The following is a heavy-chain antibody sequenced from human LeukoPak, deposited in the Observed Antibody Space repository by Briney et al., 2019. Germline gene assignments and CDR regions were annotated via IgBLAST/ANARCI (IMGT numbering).Heavy chain of an antibody. D-gene: IGHD3-22*01. Sequence: GRSLRLSCAASGFTFSSYGMHWVRQAPGKGLEWVAVIWCDGSNKYYADSVKGRFTISRDNSKNTLYLQMNSLRAEDTAVYYCARPDSSVLLGYYFDYWGQGTLVTVSS. CDR3: ARPDSSVLLGYYFDY. V-gene: IGHV3-33*01. J-gene: IGHJ4*02. CDR1: GFTFSSYG. CDR2: IWCDGSNK.